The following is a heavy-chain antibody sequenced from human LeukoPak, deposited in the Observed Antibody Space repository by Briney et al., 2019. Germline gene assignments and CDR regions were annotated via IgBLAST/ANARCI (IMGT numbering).Heavy chain of an antibody. D-gene: IGHD3-10*01. J-gene: IGHJ4*02. CDR3: AREIGSGSFLDN. CDR2: INPKIGGT. CDR1: GYTFAGYY. Sequence: ASVKVSCKASGYTFAGYYMHWVRQAPGQGLEWMGWINPKIGGTNYAQKFQGRVTMTRDASISTAYMELSRLRSDDTAVYYCAREIGSGSFLDNWGQGTLVTVSS. V-gene: IGHV1-2*02.